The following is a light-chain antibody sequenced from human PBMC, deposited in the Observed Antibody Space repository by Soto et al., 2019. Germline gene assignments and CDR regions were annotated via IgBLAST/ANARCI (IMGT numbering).Light chain of an antibody. Sequence: PGEIATLSCRASQSVSSNYLAWYQRKPGQAPRLLIYGASSRATGIPDRFSGSGSGTDFTLTISRLEPEDFAVYYCQQYGSSPPITFGQGTRLEIK. V-gene: IGKV3-20*01. J-gene: IGKJ5*01. CDR2: GAS. CDR3: QQYGSSPPIT. CDR1: QSVSSNY.